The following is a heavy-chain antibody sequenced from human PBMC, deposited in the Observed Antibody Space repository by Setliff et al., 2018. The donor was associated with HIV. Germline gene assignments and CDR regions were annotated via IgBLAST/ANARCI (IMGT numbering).Heavy chain of an antibody. CDR3: ARAELRYCSSTNCYTGGDFDY. D-gene: IGHD2-2*02. J-gene: IGHJ4*02. CDR2: INAGNGNT. V-gene: IGHV1-3*01. Sequence: ASVKVSCKASGYTFSNYAMHWVRQDPGQRLEWMGWINAGNGNTKYSRKFQGRVTITRDTSASTAYMELSSLRSEDTAIYYCARAELRYCSSTNCYTGGDFDYWGQGTLVTVSS. CDR1: GYTFSNYA.